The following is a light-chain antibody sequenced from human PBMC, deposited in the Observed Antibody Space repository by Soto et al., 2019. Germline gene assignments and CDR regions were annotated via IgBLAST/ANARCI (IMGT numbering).Light chain of an antibody. CDR3: QHRSNWPLT. V-gene: IGKV3-15*01. J-gene: IGKJ4*01. Sequence: EIVVTQSPATLSVSPGERATLSCRASQRVSSNLAWYQQKPGQSPRLLIYGASTRATGIPGRFSGSGSGTEFTLTISNLEPEDFAVYYCQHRSNWPLTFGGGTKVDIK. CDR1: QRVSSN. CDR2: GAS.